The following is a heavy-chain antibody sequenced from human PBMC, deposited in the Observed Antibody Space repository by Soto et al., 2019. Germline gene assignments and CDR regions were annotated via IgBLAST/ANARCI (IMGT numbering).Heavy chain of an antibody. Sequence: QVQLQESGPGLVKPSETLSLTCTVSGGSISGGVHSWSWIRQPPGKGLEWIGHIFDSGSTYYNPSLKSRLTISVDTSKNQFSLRLSSVTAGDTAVYYCAREIMPLTNDWYFDLWGRGTLVTVSS. CDR2: IFDSGST. V-gene: IGHV4-30-4*01. CDR3: AREIMPLTNDWYFDL. D-gene: IGHD2-8*01. CDR1: GGSISGGVHS. J-gene: IGHJ2*01.